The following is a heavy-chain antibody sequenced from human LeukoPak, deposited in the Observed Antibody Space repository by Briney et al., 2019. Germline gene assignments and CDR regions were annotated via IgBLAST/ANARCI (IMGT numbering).Heavy chain of an antibody. V-gene: IGHV1-18*01. CDR1: GYTFTSYG. CDR3: ARDGDDFWSGYLDWFDP. D-gene: IGHD3-3*01. Sequence: GASVKVSCKASGYTFTSYGISWVRQAPGQGLEWMGWISAYNGNTNYAQKLQGRVTMTTDTSTSTAYMELRSLRSDDTAAYYCARDGDDFWSGYLDWFDPWGQGTLVTVSS. J-gene: IGHJ5*02. CDR2: ISAYNGNT.